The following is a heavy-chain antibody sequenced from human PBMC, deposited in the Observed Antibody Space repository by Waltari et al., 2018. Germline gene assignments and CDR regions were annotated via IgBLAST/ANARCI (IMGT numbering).Heavy chain of an antibody. Sequence: QVQLVQSGAEVKKPGASVQVSCQASGYTFTGYYMHWVRQAPGQGLEWMGGIIPIFGTANYAQKFQGRVTITADESTSTAYMELSSLRSEDTAVYYCARDSADMDTAMVYFDYWGQGTLVTVSS. CDR1: GYTFTGYY. CDR2: IIPIFGTA. CDR3: ARDSADMDTAMVYFDY. D-gene: IGHD5-18*01. V-gene: IGHV1-69*01. J-gene: IGHJ4*02.